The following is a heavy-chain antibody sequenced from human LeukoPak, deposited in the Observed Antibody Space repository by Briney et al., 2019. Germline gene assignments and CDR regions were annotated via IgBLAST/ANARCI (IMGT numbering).Heavy chain of an antibody. Sequence: PSETLSLTCSVSGGSVDNSDYYWSWLRQPPGTELEWIGHIYHSGSTIYNPSLKSRVTISVDMSKNQFSLRLTSGTAADTAVYYCARDQGGGSYRHAFDVWGQGKMVTVSS. D-gene: IGHD1-26*01. CDR3: ARDQGGGSYRHAFDV. CDR1: GGSVDNSDYY. V-gene: IGHV4-61*08. CDR2: IYHSGST. J-gene: IGHJ3*01.